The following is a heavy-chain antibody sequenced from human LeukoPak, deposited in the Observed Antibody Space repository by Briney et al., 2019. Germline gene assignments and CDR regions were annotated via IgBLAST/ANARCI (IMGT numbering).Heavy chain of an antibody. D-gene: IGHD2-21*01. CDR3: ARGVIVGWFDP. V-gene: IGHV3-9*01. J-gene: IGHJ5*02. CDR1: GFTFDDYA. CDR2: ISWNSGSI. Sequence: GRSLRLSCAASGFTFDDYAMHWVRQAPGKGLEWVSGISWNSGSIGYADSVKGRFTISRDNAKNSLYLQMNSLRAEDTAVYYCARGVIVGWFDPWGQGTLVTVSS.